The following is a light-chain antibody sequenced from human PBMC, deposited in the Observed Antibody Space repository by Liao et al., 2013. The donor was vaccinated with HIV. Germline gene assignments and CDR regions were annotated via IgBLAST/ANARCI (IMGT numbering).Light chain of an antibody. J-gene: IGLJ3*02. CDR1: NIGSKS. CDR2: YDS. CDR3: QVWDNTAEHPV. V-gene: IGLV3-21*04. Sequence: SYELTQPPSVSVAPGKTARITCGGNNIGSKSVQWFQQKPGQAPSLVIFYDSDRPSGIPERFSGSNSGNTATLTVSRVDAGDEADYYCQVWDNTAEHPVFGGGTRLTVL.